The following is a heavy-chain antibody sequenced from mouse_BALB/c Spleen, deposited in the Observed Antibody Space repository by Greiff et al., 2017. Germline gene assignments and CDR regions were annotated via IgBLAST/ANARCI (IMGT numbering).Heavy chain of an antibody. CDR1: GDSITSGY. D-gene: IGHD1-2*01. J-gene: IGHJ4*01. CDR3: AKGGLRRYAMDY. Sequence: EVQLKESGPSLVKPSQTLSLTCSVTGDSITSGYWNWIRKFPGNKLEYMGYISYSGSTYYNPSLKSRISITRDTSKNQYYLQLNSVTTEDTATYYCAKGGLRRYAMDYWGQGTSVTVSS. V-gene: IGHV3-8*02. CDR2: ISYSGST.